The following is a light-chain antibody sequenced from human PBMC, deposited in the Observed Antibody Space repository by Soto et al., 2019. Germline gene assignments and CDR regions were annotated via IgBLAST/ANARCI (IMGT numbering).Light chain of an antibody. CDR1: QSVGSF. Sequence: EIVLTQSPANLSLSPGERATLSCRASQSVGSFLAWYQQKPGQAPRLLIYDTSIRATGIPARFSGSGSGTDFTLTISSLEPEDFTVYYCQQRNSWPPTFTFGQGTRLEIK. CDR2: DTS. CDR3: QQRNSWPPTFT. J-gene: IGKJ5*01. V-gene: IGKV3-11*01.